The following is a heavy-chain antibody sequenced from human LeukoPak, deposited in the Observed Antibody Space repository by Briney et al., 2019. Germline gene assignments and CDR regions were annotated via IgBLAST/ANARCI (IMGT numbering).Heavy chain of an antibody. CDR1: GFTVSSNY. J-gene: IGHJ4*02. V-gene: IGHV3-66*01. CDR2: IYSGGST. CDR3: ARDQHSRGSSWARGFDY. Sequence: PGGSLRLSCAASGFTVSSNYMSWVRQAPGKGLEWVSVIYSGGSTYYADSVKGRFTISRDNSKNTLYLQMNSLRAEDTAVYYCARDQHSRGSSWARGFDYWGQGTLVTVSS. D-gene: IGHD6-13*01.